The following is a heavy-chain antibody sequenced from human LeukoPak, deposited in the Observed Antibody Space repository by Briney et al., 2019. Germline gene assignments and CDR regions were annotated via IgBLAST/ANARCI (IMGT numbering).Heavy chain of an antibody. CDR3: ARSSSRYYYGSGSHSYFDY. CDR1: GFTFSNAW. J-gene: IGHJ4*02. CDR2: IKQDGSEK. V-gene: IGHV3-7*01. Sequence: GSLRLSCAASGFTFSNAWMSWVRQAPGKGLEWVANIKQDGSEKYYVDSVKGRFTISRDNAKNSLYLQMNSLRAEDTAVYYCARSSSRYYYGSGSHSYFDYWGQGTLVTVSS. D-gene: IGHD3-10*01.